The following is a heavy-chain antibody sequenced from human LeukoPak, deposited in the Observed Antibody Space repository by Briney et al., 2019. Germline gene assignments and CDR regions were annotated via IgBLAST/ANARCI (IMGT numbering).Heavy chain of an antibody. CDR2: ISSSGSTK. V-gene: IGHV3-48*03. J-gene: IGHJ4*02. CDR3: AKLGEGGYSYDYLPYYFDY. D-gene: IGHD5-18*01. CDR1: GFTFSSYE. Sequence: PGGSLRLSCAASGFTFSSYEMNWVRQAPGKGLEWVSYISSSGSTKDYADSVKGRFSISRDNSKNTLYLQMNSLRPEDTAVYYCAKLGEGGYSYDYLPYYFDYWGQGTLVTVSS.